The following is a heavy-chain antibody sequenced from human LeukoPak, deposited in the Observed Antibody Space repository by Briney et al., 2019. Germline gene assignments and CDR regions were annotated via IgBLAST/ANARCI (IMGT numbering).Heavy chain of an antibody. D-gene: IGHD1-26*01. CDR2: ISGNGYA. J-gene: IGHJ4*02. V-gene: IGHV3-23*01. CDR1: GFTFSTSW. Sequence: GGSLRLSCSASGFTFSTSWMSWVRQAPGKGLEWVSAISGNGYAYYADSVKGRFTTSRDNSKNTLYLQMSSLRAEDTAVYYCAKRGAEVGTTVAPGDYWGQGTLLTVSS. CDR3: AKRGAEVGTTVAPGDY.